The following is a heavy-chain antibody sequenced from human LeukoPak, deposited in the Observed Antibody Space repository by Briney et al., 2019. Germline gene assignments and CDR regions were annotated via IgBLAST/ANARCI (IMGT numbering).Heavy chain of an antibody. CDR1: GFTFSSYS. J-gene: IGHJ3*02. V-gene: IGHV3-21*01. CDR3: ARGVGANTDDFDI. CDR2: IISSYI. Sequence: PGGSLRLSCAASGFTFSSYSMNWVRQAPGKGLEWVSSIISSYIYYADSVKGRLTISRDNAKNSLYLQMNSLRAEDTAVYYCARGVGANTDDFDIWGQGTMVTVSS. D-gene: IGHD1-26*01.